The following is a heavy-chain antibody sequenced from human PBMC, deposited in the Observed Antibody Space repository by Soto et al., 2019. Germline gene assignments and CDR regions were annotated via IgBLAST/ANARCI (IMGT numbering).Heavy chain of an antibody. CDR1: GGSISSGDYY. CDR3: ARDNILGILYGGMDV. V-gene: IGHV4-30-4*01. CDR2: IYYSGST. Sequence: SETLSLTCTVSGGSISSGDYYWSWIRQAPGKGLEWIGYIYYSGSTYYNPSLKSRVTISVDTSKNQFSLKLSSVTAADTAVYYCARDNILGILYGGMDVWGQGTTVTVSS. J-gene: IGHJ6*02. D-gene: IGHD3-3*01.